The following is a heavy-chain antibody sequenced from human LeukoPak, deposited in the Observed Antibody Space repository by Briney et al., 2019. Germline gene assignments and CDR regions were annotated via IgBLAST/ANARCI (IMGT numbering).Heavy chain of an antibody. D-gene: IGHD3-16*01. V-gene: IGHV4-34*01. CDR1: GGSFNDYY. Sequence: SETLSLTCAVYGGSFNDYYWSLIRQPPGKGLEWIGEINHSGSTNYNPSLKSRVTISVDTSKNQFSLKLSSVTAADTAVYYCARGSLGVPYYFDYWGQGTLVTVSS. CDR3: ARGSLGVPYYFDY. CDR2: INHSGST. J-gene: IGHJ4*02.